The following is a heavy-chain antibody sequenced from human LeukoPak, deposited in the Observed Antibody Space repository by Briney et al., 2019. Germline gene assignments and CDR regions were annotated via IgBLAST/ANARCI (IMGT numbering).Heavy chain of an antibody. J-gene: IGHJ4*02. CDR1: GYSFTSGHY. Sequence: SETLSLTCSVSGYSFTSGHYWGWIRQPPGKGLEWTANIYHTGSAHYNPSLKSRVTISVDTSKNQFSLKLSSVTAADTAVYYCARYCTSTTCILRGFDYWGQGTLVTVSS. D-gene: IGHD2-2*01. CDR2: IYHTGSA. V-gene: IGHV4-38-2*01. CDR3: ARYCTSTTCILRGFDY.